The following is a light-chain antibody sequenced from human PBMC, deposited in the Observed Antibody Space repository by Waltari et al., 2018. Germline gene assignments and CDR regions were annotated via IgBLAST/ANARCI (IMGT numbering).Light chain of an antibody. CDR1: QTISTT. J-gene: IGKJ2*01. V-gene: IGKV3-15*01. CDR2: GAS. Sequence: EIVMTQLPATLAVSPGDTATLSCWASQTISTTIAWYQQKPGQAPKFLIYGASVRAPGIPARFSGSGSGTEYTLTIAGLQSEDFAVYYCQQFENWPYTFGQGTKQEIK. CDR3: QQFENWPYT.